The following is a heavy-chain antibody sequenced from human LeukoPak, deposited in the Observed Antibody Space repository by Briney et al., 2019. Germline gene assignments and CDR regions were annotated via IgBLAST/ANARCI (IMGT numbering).Heavy chain of an antibody. D-gene: IGHD2-8*01. J-gene: IGHJ4*02. Sequence: GESLKISCKGSGYSFTSYWIGWVRQMPGKGLEWMGIIYPGDSDTRYSPSFQGQVTISADKSISTAYLQWSSLKASDTAIYYCTRRQWTAYAIGDYWGQGTLVTVSS. CDR2: IYPGDSDT. V-gene: IGHV5-51*01. CDR1: GYSFTSYW. CDR3: TRRQWTAYAIGDY.